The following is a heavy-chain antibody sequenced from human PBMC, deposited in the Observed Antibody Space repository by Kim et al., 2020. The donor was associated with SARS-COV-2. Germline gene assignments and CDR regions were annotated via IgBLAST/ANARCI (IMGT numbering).Heavy chain of an antibody. CDR1: GFTFSSYA. Sequence: GGSLRLSCAASGFTFSSYAMSWVRQAPGKGLEWVSAISGSGGSTYYADSVKGRFTISRDNSKNTLYLQMNSLRAEDTAVYYCAKGAYVDTAMAGPFDYWGQGTLVTVSS. V-gene: IGHV3-23*01. CDR3: AKGAYVDTAMAGPFDY. J-gene: IGHJ4*02. CDR2: ISGSGGST. D-gene: IGHD5-18*01.